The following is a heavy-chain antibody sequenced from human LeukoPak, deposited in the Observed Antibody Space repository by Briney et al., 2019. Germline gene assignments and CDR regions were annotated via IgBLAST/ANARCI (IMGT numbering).Heavy chain of an antibody. CDR1: GGSFSGYY. CDR2: INHSGST. CDR3: ARDYVGVAGTFDY. J-gene: IGHJ4*02. D-gene: IGHD6-19*01. Sequence: SETLSLTCAVYGGSFSGYYWSWIRQPPGKGLEWIGEINHSGSTNYNPSLKSRVTISLDTSKNQFSLRLSSVTAADTAVYYCARDYVGVAGTFDYWGPGTLVTVSS. V-gene: IGHV4-34*01.